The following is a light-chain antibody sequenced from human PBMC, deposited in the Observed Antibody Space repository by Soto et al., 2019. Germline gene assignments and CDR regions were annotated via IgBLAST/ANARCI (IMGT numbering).Light chain of an antibody. CDR1: QNIRSR. CDR3: QQYHSYWT. Sequence: DFQMTQSPSTLSASVGDRVTITCRASQNIRSRLAWFQQKPGKAPKPLIYDASSLESGVPQRFSGSGSGTEFTLTISSLQTDDFSTYYCQQYHSYWTFGQGTKVEIK. J-gene: IGKJ1*01. CDR2: DAS. V-gene: IGKV1-5*01.